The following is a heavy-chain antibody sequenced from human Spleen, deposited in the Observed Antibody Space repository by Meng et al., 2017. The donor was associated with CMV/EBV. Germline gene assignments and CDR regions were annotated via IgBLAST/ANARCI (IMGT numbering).Heavy chain of an antibody. J-gene: IGHJ3*02. CDR3: AREEFLEKDAFDI. V-gene: IGHV4-59*01. Sequence: SETLSLTCTVSGDSISSYYWTWIRQPPGKGLEWIGDMYYSGSTNYNPSLKSRVTISVDTSKNQFSLKLSSVTAADTAVYYCAREEFLEKDAFDIWGQGTMVTVSS. CDR1: GDSISSYY. D-gene: IGHD3-3*01. CDR2: MYYSGST.